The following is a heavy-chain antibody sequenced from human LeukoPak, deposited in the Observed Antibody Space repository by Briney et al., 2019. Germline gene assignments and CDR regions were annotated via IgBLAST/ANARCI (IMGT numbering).Heavy chain of an antibody. CDR3: ARGRPDYDSSGYYDDY. CDR2: MNPNSGNT. D-gene: IGHD3-22*01. V-gene: IGHV1-8*01. Sequence: ASVKVSCKASGYTFTSYDINWVRQATGRGLEWMGWMNPNSGNTGYAQKFQGRVTMTRNTSISTAYMELSSLRSEDTAVYYCARGRPDYDSSGYYDDYWGQGTLVTVSS. J-gene: IGHJ4*02. CDR1: GYTFTSYD.